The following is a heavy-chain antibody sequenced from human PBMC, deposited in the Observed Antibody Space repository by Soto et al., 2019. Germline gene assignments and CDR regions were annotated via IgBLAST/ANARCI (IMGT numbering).Heavy chain of an antibody. J-gene: IGHJ4*02. CDR2: IYYSGST. V-gene: IGHV4-61*01. CDR3: ARSGSGSGWL. Sequence: SETLSLSGPVSGCSVRSGRFCWSWIRQPPGKGLEWIGYIYYSGSTKYNPSLRSRVTISVDTSKNQFSLKLTSVTAVDTAVYYCARSGSGSGWLGGQGTLVTVSS. D-gene: IGHD6-19*01. CDR1: GCSVRSGRFC.